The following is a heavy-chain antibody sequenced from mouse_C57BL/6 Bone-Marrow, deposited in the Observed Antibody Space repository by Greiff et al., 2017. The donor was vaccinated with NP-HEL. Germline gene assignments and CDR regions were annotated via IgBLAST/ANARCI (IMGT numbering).Heavy chain of an antibody. V-gene: IGHV1-64*01. CDR1: GYTFTSYW. D-gene: IGHD1-1*01. CDR2: IHPNSGST. Sequence: VQLQQPGAELVKPGASVKLSCKASGYTFTSYWMHWVKQRPGQGLEWIGMIHPNSGSTNYNEKFKSKATLTVDKSSSTAYMQLSSLTSEDSAVYYCARRAVVARDYSDYWGQGTTLTVSS. CDR3: ARRAVVARDYSDY. J-gene: IGHJ2*01.